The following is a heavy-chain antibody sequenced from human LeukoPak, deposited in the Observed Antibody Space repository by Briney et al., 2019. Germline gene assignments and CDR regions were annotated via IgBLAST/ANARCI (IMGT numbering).Heavy chain of an antibody. CDR1: GFTFKDYA. D-gene: IGHD5-24*01. J-gene: IGHJ6*02. Sequence: GRSLTLSCAASGFTFKDYAMTWVRQAPGKGLEWVAVISYDGSNKYYADSVKGRFTISRDNSKNTLYLQMNSLRAEDTAVYYCAKDREMATENPYYYGMDVWGQGTTVTVSS. CDR2: ISYDGSNK. CDR3: AKDREMATENPYYYGMDV. V-gene: IGHV3-30*18.